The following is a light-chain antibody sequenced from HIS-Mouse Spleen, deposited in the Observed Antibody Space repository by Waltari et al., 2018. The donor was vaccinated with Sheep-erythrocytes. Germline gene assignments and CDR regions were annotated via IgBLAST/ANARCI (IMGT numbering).Light chain of an antibody. CDR2: DAS. V-gene: IGKV1-33*01. CDR3: QQYDNLPLT. J-gene: IGKJ4*01. Sequence: DIQITQSPSSLSASVGDRVTITCQARQDINNYLNWYQQKPGKAPQLLINDASNLGTGVASRFSGSGSGTDFTFTISSLQPEDIATYYCQQYDNLPLTFGGGTKVEIK. CDR1: QDINNY.